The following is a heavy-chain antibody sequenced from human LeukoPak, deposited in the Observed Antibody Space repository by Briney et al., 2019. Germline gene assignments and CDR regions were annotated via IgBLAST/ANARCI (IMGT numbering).Heavy chain of an antibody. Sequence: PGGSLRLSCAASGFTFSIYGMSWVRQAPWRGLEWVSGISGASENTYYADSVKGRFTTSRDNSNNTLYLQMNSLRAEDTAVYYCAKGAQPYCRGGSCYCDYWGQGTLVTVSS. V-gene: IGHV3-23*01. CDR1: GFTFSIYG. CDR2: ISGASENT. D-gene: IGHD2-15*01. J-gene: IGHJ4*02. CDR3: AKGAQPYCRGGSCYCDY.